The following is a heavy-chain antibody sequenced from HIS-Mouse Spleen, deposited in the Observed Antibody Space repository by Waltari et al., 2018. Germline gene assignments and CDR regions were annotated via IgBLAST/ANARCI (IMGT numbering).Heavy chain of an antibody. J-gene: IGHJ4*02. CDR1: AFTFSSYA. CDR2: ISYDGSNK. Sequence: AASAFTFSSYAMHWVRQAPGKGLEWVAAISYDGSNKYYADSVKGRFTISRDNSKNTLYLQMNSLRAEDTAVYYCASFTIFAWFDYWGQGTLVTVSS. D-gene: IGHD3-3*01. CDR3: ASFTIFAWFDY. V-gene: IGHV3-30*04.